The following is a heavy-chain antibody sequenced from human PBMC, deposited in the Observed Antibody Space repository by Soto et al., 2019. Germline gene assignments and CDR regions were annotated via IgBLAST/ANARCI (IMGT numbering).Heavy chain of an antibody. D-gene: IGHD3-3*01. Sequence: QAQLVQSGAEMKKPGASVKVSCKASGYTFTSYDINWVRQAPGQGLEWLGWMDPNSGSTGYAQNFQGRVAKTRNISINTAHMELSSLRSEDTAVYYCARERKFDFWRKGLDVWGQGTTVTVSS. CDR2: MDPNSGST. CDR1: GYTFTSYD. J-gene: IGHJ6*02. V-gene: IGHV1-8*01. CDR3: ARERKFDFWRKGLDV.